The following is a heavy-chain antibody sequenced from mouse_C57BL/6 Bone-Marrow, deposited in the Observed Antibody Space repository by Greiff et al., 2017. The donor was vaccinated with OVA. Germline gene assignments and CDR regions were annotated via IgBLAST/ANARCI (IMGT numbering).Heavy chain of an antibody. Sequence: EVKLEESGAELVRPGASVKLSCTASGFNIKDDYMHWVKQRPEQGLGWIGWIDPENGDTEYDSKFQGKAIITADTSSNTAYLQLSSLTSDDTAVYYCTTGTANWDCAYWGQGTLVTVSA. D-gene: IGHD4-1*01. CDR1: GFNIKDDY. J-gene: IGHJ3*01. CDR3: TTGTANWDCAY. V-gene: IGHV14-4*01. CDR2: IDPENGDT.